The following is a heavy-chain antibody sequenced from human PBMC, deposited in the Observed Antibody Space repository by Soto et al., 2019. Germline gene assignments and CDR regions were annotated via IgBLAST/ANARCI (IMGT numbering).Heavy chain of an antibody. CDR3: ARGDYYDIHDY. V-gene: IGHV1-3*01. CDR2: INAGNGNT. J-gene: IGHJ4*02. D-gene: IGHD3-22*01. CDR1: GYTFTSYA. Sequence: QVQLVQSGAEVKKPGASVKVSCKASGYTFTSYAMHWVRQATGQRLEWMGWINAGNGNTKYSQKFQGRVTITRDTSASTPYMELSSLRSEDTAVYYCARGDYYDIHDYWGQGTLVTVSS.